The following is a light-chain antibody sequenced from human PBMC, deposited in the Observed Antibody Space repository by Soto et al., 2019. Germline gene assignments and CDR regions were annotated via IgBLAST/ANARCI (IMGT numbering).Light chain of an antibody. CDR1: SSDAGGYNY. CDR2: EVS. CDR3: SSYTSSSTYV. V-gene: IGLV2-14*01. J-gene: IGLJ1*01. Sequence: QPVLTQPASVSGSPGQSITISCTGTSSDAGGYNYVSSYQQHPGKAPKLMIYEVSSRPSGVSNRFSGSKSGNTASLTISGLQAEDEADYYCSSYTSSSTYVFGTGTKVTVL.